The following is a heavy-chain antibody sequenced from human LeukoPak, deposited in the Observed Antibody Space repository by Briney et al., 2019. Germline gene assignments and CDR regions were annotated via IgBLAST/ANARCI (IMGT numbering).Heavy chain of an antibody. CDR1: GFMVTRYS. Sequence: GGSLRLSCVGSGFMVTRYSMGWVRQAPGKGLEFVAHLKESGIEKEYVDSLKGRFTISREHAENLLYPQLNSLRAEDTALYFCARWRGAQSEFDFWGQGTQLTVSS. V-gene: IGHV3-7*01. J-gene: IGHJ4*02. CDR2: LKESGIEK. CDR3: ARWRGAQSEFDF. D-gene: IGHD3-3*01.